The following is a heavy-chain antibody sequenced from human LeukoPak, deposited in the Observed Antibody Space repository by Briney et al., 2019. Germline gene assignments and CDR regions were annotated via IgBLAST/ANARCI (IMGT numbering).Heavy chain of an antibody. Sequence: PGGSLRLSCAASGFTFSDYYMSWIRQAPGKGLEWVSYISSSGSTIYYADSVKGRFTISRDNAKNSLYLQMNSLRAEDTAVYYCARGLTSFMTTVTTLDYWGQGTLVTVSS. V-gene: IGHV3-11*01. CDR1: GFTFSDYY. CDR3: ARGLTSFMTTVTTLDY. D-gene: IGHD4-17*01. CDR2: ISSSGSTI. J-gene: IGHJ4*02.